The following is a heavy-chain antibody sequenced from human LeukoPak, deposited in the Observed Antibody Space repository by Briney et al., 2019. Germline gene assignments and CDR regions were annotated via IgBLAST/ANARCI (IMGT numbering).Heavy chain of an antibody. CDR1: GGSISSSSYY. CDR3: ARVDSSSPRNWFDP. J-gene: IGHJ5*02. Sequence: PSETLSLTCTVSGGSISSSSYYWGWIRQPPGKGLEWIGSIYYSGSTYYNPSLKSRVTISVDTSKNQFSLKLSSVTAADTAVYYCARVDSSSPRNWFDPWGQGTPVTVSS. V-gene: IGHV4-39*01. CDR2: IYYSGST. D-gene: IGHD6-13*01.